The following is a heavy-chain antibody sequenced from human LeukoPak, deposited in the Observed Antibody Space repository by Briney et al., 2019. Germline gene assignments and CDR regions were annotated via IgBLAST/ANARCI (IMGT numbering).Heavy chain of an antibody. J-gene: IGHJ6*02. CDR3: ARGRYDILSPAHHYYYYYGMDV. CDR2: MNPNSGNT. CDR1: GYTFTSYD. V-gene: IGHV1-8*01. Sequence: ASAKVSCKASGYTFTSYDINWVRQATGQGLEWMGWMNPNSGNTGYAQKFQGRVTMTRNTSISTAYMELSSLRSEDTAVYYCARGRYDILSPAHHYYYYYGMDVWGQGTTVTVSS. D-gene: IGHD3-9*01.